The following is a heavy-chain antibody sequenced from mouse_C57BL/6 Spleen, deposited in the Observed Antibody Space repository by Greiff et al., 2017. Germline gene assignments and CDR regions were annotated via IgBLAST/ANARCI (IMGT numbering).Heavy chain of an antibody. CDR2: INYDGSST. Sequence: EVKLVESEGGLVQPGSSMKLSCTASGFTFSDYYMAWVRQVPEKGLEWVANINYDGSSTYYLDSLKSRFIISRDNAKNILYLQMSSLKSEDTATYYCARDSYDYLSYWYFDVWGTVTTVTVSS. CDR3: ARDSYDYLSYWYFDV. D-gene: IGHD2-4*01. CDR1: GFTFSDYY. V-gene: IGHV5-16*01. J-gene: IGHJ1*03.